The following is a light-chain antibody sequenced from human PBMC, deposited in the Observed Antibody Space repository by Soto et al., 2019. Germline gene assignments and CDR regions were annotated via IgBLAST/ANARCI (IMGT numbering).Light chain of an antibody. CDR3: XXXXXYWT. CDR2: KAS. Sequence: DIQMTQSPSTLSASVGDRVTITCRASQSISSWLAWYQQKPGKAPKLLIYKASSLESGVPSRFSGSGSGTEFTLTISSLQXDDXXXXXXXXXXXYWTFGQGTKVEIK. CDR1: QSISSW. V-gene: IGKV1-5*03. J-gene: IGKJ1*01.